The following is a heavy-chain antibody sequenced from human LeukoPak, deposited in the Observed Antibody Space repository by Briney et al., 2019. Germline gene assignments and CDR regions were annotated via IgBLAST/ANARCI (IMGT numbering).Heavy chain of an antibody. CDR1: GFTFSSYS. J-gene: IGHJ4*02. V-gene: IGHV3-21*01. Sequence: GGSLRLSCAASGFTFSSYSMNWVRQAPGKGLEWVSSISSSSSYIYYADSVKGRFTISRDNAKNSLYLQMNSLRAEDTAVYYCARGCSGGSCYGTGQTVLFDYWGQGTLVTVSS. D-gene: IGHD2-15*01. CDR2: ISSSSSYI. CDR3: ARGCSGGSCYGTGQTVLFDY.